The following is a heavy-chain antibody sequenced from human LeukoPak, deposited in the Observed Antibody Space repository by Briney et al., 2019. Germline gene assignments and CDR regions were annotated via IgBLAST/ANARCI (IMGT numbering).Heavy chain of an antibody. CDR2: IIPIFGTA. CDR1: GGTFSIYA. D-gene: IGHD6-6*01. J-gene: IGHJ4*02. Sequence: ASVKVSCKASGGTFSIYAISWVRQAPGQGLEWMGGIIPIFGTANYAQKFQGRVTITADESTSTAYMELSSLRSEDTAVYYCAREYSSSSGGLYYFDYWGQGTLVTVSS. V-gene: IGHV1-69*13. CDR3: AREYSSSSGGLYYFDY.